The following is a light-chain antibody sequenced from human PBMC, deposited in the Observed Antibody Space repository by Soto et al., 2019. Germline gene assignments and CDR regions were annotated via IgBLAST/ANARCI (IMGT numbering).Light chain of an antibody. CDR1: QTVSSS. CDR3: QQHINWPLT. CDR2: EVS. V-gene: IGKV3-11*01. Sequence: EVVMTQSPATLSVSLGDRATLSCRASQTVSSSLAWYQQKPGQAPRLLIYEVSNRATGIPARFSGSGSGADFTLTISSLEPGDFALYYCQQHINWPLTFGGGTKVDIK. J-gene: IGKJ4*01.